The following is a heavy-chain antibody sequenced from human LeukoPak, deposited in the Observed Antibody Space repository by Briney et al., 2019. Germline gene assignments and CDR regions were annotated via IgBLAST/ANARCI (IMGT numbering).Heavy chain of an antibody. Sequence: GGSLRLSCAASGFTFSTYSITSVRQAPGKGLEWDSYNSGSSGTIYYADSVKGRFTISRDNAKNSLYLQMNSLRAEDTAVYYCARRSEFGVLYYMDVWGKGTTVTVSS. CDR2: NSGSSGTI. CDR1: GFTFSTYS. D-gene: IGHD3-16*01. J-gene: IGHJ6*03. V-gene: IGHV3-48*01. CDR3: ARRSEFGVLYYMDV.